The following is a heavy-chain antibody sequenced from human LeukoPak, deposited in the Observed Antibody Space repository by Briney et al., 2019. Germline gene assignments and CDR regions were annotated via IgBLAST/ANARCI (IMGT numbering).Heavy chain of an antibody. V-gene: IGHV3-23*01. D-gene: IGHD5-18*01. CDR3: AKKRIPDTEVGNIFDY. J-gene: IGHJ4*02. Sequence: PGGSLRLSFAASGFTFSSYARSWVRQAPGKGREGVSAISGSGGSTYYADSVKGRFTTSRDNSRNTLFLQMNSLRVEDTAVYYCAKKRIPDTEVGNIFDYWGQGILVTVSS. CDR2: ISGSGGST. CDR1: GFTFSSYA.